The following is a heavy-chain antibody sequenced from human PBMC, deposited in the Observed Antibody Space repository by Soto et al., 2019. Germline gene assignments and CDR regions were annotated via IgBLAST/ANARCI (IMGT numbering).Heavy chain of an antibody. V-gene: IGHV3-23*01. CDR1: GFNFSSYA. Sequence: EVSLLESGGGVVQPGGSLRLSCAASGFNFSSYAMSWVRQAPGKGLEWVSSISGRGASIYYADSVKGRFIISKDHSNNTLYLQMDALRADDSAVYYCAKALVRGLDYWGQGTLVTVSS. CDR2: ISGRGASI. D-gene: IGHD3-10*01. J-gene: IGHJ4*02. CDR3: AKALVRGLDY.